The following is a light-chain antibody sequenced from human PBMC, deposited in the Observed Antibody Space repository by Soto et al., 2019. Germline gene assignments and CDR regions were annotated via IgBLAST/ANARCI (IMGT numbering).Light chain of an antibody. CDR2: DVT. V-gene: IGLV2-14*01. Sequence: QSVLTQPASVSGSPGQSITISCTGTSSDVGCYIYVSWYQQHPVKAPKLMIYDVTNRPSGVSDRSSGSKSGNTASLTISGLQAEDEADYYCSSCTSSSTPYVFGTGTKVTVL. J-gene: IGLJ1*01. CDR1: SSDVGCYIY. CDR3: SSCTSSSTPYV.